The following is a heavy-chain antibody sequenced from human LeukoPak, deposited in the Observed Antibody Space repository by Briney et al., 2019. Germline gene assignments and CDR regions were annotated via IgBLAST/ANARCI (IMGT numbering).Heavy chain of an antibody. V-gene: IGHV3-9*03. D-gene: IGHD3-10*01. J-gene: IGHJ3*02. CDR3: AKGLFRVGSGNYYIRTSDT. CDR1: GFTFDDYA. CDR2: ISWNSGSI. Sequence: GGSLRLSCAASGFTFDDYAMHWVRQAPGKGLEWVSGISWNSGSIGYADSVKGRFTISRDNAKNSLYLQMNSLRAEDMAVYYCAKGLFRVGSGNYYIRTSDTWGQGTMVTVSS.